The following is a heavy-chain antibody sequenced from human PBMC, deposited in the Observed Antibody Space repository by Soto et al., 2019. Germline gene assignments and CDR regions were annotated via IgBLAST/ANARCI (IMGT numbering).Heavy chain of an antibody. J-gene: IGHJ2*01. CDR1: GWSFSGYY. V-gene: IGHV4-34*01. CDR2: SNDSGST. CDR3: ARGRTVYTYRRYWDYGGDFAL. D-gene: IGHD2-21*01. Sequence: HAQLQQWGAGLLKPSATLARTCAVYGWSFSGYYWSWIRQPPGKGLDWMGESNDSGSTNYNPSLKSRVIISVDPSKNQFSLKLSSVNAADMAVYYCARGRTVYTYRRYWDYGGDFALWGRGTMVTVS.